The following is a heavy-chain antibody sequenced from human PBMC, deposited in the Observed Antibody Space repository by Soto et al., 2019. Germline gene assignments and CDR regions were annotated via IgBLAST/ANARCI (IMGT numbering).Heavy chain of an antibody. V-gene: IGHV3-72*01. D-gene: IGHD3-22*01. CDR2: TRNKANSYTT. CDR1: GFTFSDHY. Sequence: EVQLVESGGGLVQPGGSLRLSCAASGFTFSDHYMDWIRQAPGKGLEWVGRTRNKANSYTTEYAASVKGRFTISRDDSKNSLYLQMNSLKTEDTAVYYCARVESPKYYYDSSGYYGSWGQGTLVTVSS. CDR3: ARVESPKYYYDSSGYYGS. J-gene: IGHJ5*02.